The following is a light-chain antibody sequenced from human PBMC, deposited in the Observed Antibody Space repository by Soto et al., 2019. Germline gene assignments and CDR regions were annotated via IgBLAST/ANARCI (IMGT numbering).Light chain of an antibody. CDR2: EVR. Sequence: QSALTQPASVSGSPGQSITVSCTGTNTDVGGYNYVSWYQHRPGKAPRLMIYEVRNRLSGVSNRFSGSKSGNTASLTISGLQSEDEADYYCQSYDIRLSGWVFGGGTKLTVL. V-gene: IGLV2-14*01. J-gene: IGLJ3*02. CDR3: QSYDIRLSGWV. CDR1: NTDVGGYNY.